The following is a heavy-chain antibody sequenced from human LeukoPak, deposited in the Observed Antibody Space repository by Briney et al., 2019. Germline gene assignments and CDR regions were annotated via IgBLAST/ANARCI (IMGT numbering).Heavy chain of an antibody. CDR2: IYHSGST. CDR3: ARGILHYDSSGYYLDY. Sequence: SETLSLTCAVSGGSISSSNWWSWVRQPPGKGLEWIGEIYHSGSTNYNPSLKSPVTISVDKSKNQFSLKLSSVTAADTAVYYCARGILHYDSSGYYLDYWGQGTLVTVSS. D-gene: IGHD3-22*01. V-gene: IGHV4-4*02. J-gene: IGHJ4*02. CDR1: GGSISSSNW.